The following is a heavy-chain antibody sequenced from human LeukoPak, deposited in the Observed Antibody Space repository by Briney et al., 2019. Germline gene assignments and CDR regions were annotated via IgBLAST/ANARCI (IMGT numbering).Heavy chain of an antibody. V-gene: IGHV3-23*01. CDR1: VVTFSNDA. CDR2: ICDRVVNT. Sequence: GGSLRLSCAASVVTFSNDAMSWVRQVPEKGLEWVSSICDRVVNTYYADSVKGRFTISTDNSKNTLYLQMNSVRAEEMAVYYCPKEPPISVAGSWGQGTLVTVHS. CDR3: PKEPPISVAGS. D-gene: IGHD6-19*01. J-gene: IGHJ4*02.